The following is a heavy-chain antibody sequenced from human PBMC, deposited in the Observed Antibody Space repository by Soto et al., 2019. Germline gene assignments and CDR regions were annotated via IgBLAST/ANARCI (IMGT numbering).Heavy chain of an antibody. Sequence: EVQLVESGGGLVQPGGSLRLSCAASGFTFSSYSMNWVRQAPGKGLEWVSYISSSSSTIYYADSVKGRFTISRDNAKNSLYLQMNSLRDYYTAVYYCAREGNYYGSGSYPSFDYWGQGTLVTVSS. CDR1: GFTFSSYS. CDR3: AREGNYYGSGSYPSFDY. J-gene: IGHJ4*02. CDR2: ISSSSSTI. D-gene: IGHD3-10*01. V-gene: IGHV3-48*02.